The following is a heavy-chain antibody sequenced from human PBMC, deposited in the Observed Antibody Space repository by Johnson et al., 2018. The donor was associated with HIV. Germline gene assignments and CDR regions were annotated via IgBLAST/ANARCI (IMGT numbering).Heavy chain of an antibody. Sequence: QVQLVESGGGLIQRGGSLRLSCAASGFTFSSYAFHWVRQAPAKGLEWVASISYDGSDKYHADSVKGRFTISRDNSKNTLHLQMNSLRAGDTAVYYCARGGIRGYSYGPGAFDIWGQGTMVTVSS. CDR1: GFTFSSYA. CDR2: ISYDGSDK. D-gene: IGHD5-18*01. J-gene: IGHJ3*02. V-gene: IGHV3-30*04. CDR3: ARGGIRGYSYGPGAFDI.